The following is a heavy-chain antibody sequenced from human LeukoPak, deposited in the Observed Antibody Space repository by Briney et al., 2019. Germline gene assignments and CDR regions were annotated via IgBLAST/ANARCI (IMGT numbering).Heavy chain of an antibody. J-gene: IGHJ4*02. D-gene: IGHD5-12*01. CDR2: ISSSSSYI. Sequence: GGSLRLSCAASEFTFVRYAMNWVRQAPGKGLEWVSSISSSSSYIYYADSVKGRFTISRDNAKNSLYLQMNSLRAEDTAVYYCAREAGGIVATSCSDYWGQGTLVTVSS. CDR3: AREAGGIVATSCSDY. V-gene: IGHV3-21*01. CDR1: EFTFVRYA.